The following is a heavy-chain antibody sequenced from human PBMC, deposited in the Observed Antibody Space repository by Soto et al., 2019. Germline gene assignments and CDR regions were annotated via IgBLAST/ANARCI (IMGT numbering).Heavy chain of an antibody. J-gene: IGHJ6*02. D-gene: IGHD3-10*01. Sequence: SETLSLTCAVYGGSFSGYYWSWIRQPPGKGLEWIGEINHSGSTNYNPSLKSRVTISVDTSKNQFSLKLSSVTAADTAVYYCARVRGSDYYGSGSPLRPYYYYGMDVWGQGTTVTVSS. V-gene: IGHV4-34*01. CDR1: GGSFSGYY. CDR3: ARVRGSDYYGSGSPLRPYYYYGMDV. CDR2: INHSGST.